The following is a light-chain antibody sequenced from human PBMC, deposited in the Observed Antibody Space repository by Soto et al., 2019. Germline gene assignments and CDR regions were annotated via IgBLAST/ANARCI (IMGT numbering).Light chain of an antibody. CDR2: DAS. V-gene: IGKV3-20*01. Sequence: EIVMTQSPATLSVSPGERATLSCRASQSVSSNLAWYQQKPGQAPRLLISDASDRATGIPDRFSGSGSGTDFTLTISRLVPEDFAVYYCQQYGDSPVTFGQGTKVDI. CDR3: QQYGDSPVT. CDR1: QSVSSN. J-gene: IGKJ1*01.